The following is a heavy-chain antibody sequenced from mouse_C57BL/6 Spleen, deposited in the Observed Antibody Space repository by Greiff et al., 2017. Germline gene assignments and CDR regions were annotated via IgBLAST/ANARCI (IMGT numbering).Heavy chain of an antibody. CDR3: ARSYYGSSYKYFEV. J-gene: IGHJ1*03. V-gene: IGHV1-69*01. Sequence: VQLQQPGAELVMPGASVKLSCKASGYTFTSYWMHWVKQRPGQGLEWIGEIDPSDSYTNYNQKFKGKSTLTVDKSSSTAYMQLSSLTSEDSAVYYCARSYYGSSYKYFEVWGTGTTVTVSS. CDR1: GYTFTSYW. CDR2: IDPSDSYT. D-gene: IGHD1-1*01.